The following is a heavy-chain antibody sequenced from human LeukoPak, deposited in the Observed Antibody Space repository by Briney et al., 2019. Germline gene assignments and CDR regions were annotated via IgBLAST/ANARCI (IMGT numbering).Heavy chain of an antibody. D-gene: IGHD3-10*01. CDR3: ARAGGSGTVDY. CDR1: GFTFSSYS. CDR2: ISSSSSYI. Sequence: GGSLRLSYAASGFTFSSYSMNWVRQAPGKGLEWVSSISSSSSYIYYADSVKGRFTISRDNAKNSLYLQMNSLRAEDTAVYYCARAGGSGTVDYWGHGTLVTVSS. V-gene: IGHV3-21*01. J-gene: IGHJ4*01.